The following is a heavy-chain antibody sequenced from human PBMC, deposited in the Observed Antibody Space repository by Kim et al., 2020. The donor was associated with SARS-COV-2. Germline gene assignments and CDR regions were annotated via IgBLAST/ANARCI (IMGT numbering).Heavy chain of an antibody. CDR3: AREGGSIAIDYYYGMDV. CDR2: INPNSGGT. CDR1: GYTFTGYY. D-gene: IGHD6-6*01. V-gene: IGHV1-2*06. Sequence: ASVKVSCKASGYTFTGYYMHWVRQAPGQGLEWMGRINPNSGGTNYAQKFQGRVTMTRDTSISTAYMELSRLRSDDTAVYYCAREGGSIAIDYYYGMDVWGQGTTVTVSS. J-gene: IGHJ6*02.